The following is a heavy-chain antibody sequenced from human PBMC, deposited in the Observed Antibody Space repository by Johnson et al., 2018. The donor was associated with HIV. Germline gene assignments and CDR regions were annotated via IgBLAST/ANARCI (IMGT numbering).Heavy chain of an antibody. CDR1: GFTFSSCG. CDR2: ISYDGSHE. Sequence: VQLVESGGGVVQPGRSLRLSCVASGFTFSSCGMHWVRQAPGKGLEWVALISYDGSHEYYGDSMKGRFTISRDNSKNTLYLQMNSLRPEDTAVYYCTKGREWGLNGGAFDLWGQGTMVTVSS. J-gene: IGHJ3*01. D-gene: IGHD1-26*01. CDR3: TKGREWGLNGGAFDL. V-gene: IGHV3-30*18.